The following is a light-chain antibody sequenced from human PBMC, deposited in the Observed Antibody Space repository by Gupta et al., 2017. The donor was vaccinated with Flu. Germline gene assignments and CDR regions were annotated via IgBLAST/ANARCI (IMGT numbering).Light chain of an antibody. V-gene: IGLV2-23*02. Sequence: QSALTQPASVSGSPGQSITISCTGTSSDVGSYNLVSWYQQNPGKVPKLMIYEVSKRPSGVSNRFSGSKSGYTASLTISGLRAEDEAEYHCCSYAGSSLNWVLGGGTKLTVL. CDR3: CSYAGSSLNWV. CDR1: SSDVGSYNL. CDR2: EVS. J-gene: IGLJ3*02.